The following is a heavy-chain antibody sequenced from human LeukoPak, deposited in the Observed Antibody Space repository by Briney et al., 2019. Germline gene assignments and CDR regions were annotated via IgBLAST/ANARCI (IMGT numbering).Heavy chain of an antibody. D-gene: IGHD3-10*01. V-gene: IGHV3-23*01. J-gene: IGHJ6*02. Sequence: GGSLRLSCAASGFTFNSYAMSWVRQAPGKGLEWVSSISTSGASTYYADSVKGRFTISRDNSKNTLYLQLNSLRAEDTAVYHCAKSVRPGFFYYGMDVWGQGATATVSS. CDR3: AKSVRPGFFYYGMDV. CDR2: ISTSGAST. CDR1: GFTFNSYA.